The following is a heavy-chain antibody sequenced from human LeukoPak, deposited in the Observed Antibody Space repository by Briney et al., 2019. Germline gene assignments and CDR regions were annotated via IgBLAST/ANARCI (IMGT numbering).Heavy chain of an antibody. D-gene: IGHD1-26*01. Sequence: GASVKVSCEASGYTFTNYYMHWVRQAPGQGLEWMGLINPTGGSTGYAQKFQGRVTMTRDMSTSTDYMELSSLRSEDTAIYYCARDNSVGANAWWFDPWGQGTLVTVSS. CDR3: ARDNSVGANAWWFDP. CDR2: INPTGGST. J-gene: IGHJ5*02. V-gene: IGHV1-46*01. CDR1: GYTFTNYY.